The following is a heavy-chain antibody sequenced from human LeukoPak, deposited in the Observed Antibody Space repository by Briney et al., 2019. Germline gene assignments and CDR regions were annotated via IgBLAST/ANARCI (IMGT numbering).Heavy chain of an antibody. J-gene: IGHJ4*02. Sequence: ASVKVSCKASGYTFTGYYMHWVRQAPGQGLEWMGWINPNSGGTNYAQKFQGRVTMTRDTSISTAYMELSRLRSDDTAVYYCARAPPYGDGLYYFDYWGQGTLVTVSS. CDR3: ARAPPYGDGLYYFDY. V-gene: IGHV1-2*02. CDR1: GYTFTGYY. CDR2: INPNSGGT. D-gene: IGHD4-17*01.